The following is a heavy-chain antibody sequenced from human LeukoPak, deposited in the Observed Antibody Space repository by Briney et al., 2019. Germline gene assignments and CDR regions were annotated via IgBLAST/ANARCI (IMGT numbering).Heavy chain of an antibody. Sequence: PSETLSLTCAVYGGSFSGYYWSWIRQPPGKGLEWIGEINHSGSTNYNPSLKSRVTISVDTSKDPFSLKLSSVTAADTAVYYCARGKKWLRSFFDYWGQGTLVTVSS. J-gene: IGHJ4*02. D-gene: IGHD5-12*01. CDR3: ARGKKWLRSFFDY. CDR1: GGSFSGYY. CDR2: INHSGST. V-gene: IGHV4-34*01.